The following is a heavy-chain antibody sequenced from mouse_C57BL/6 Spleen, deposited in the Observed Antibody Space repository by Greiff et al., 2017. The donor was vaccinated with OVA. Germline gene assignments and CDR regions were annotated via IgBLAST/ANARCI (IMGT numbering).Heavy chain of an antibody. CDR1: GYTFTSYW. V-gene: IGHV1-55*01. J-gene: IGHJ3*01. CDR3: ARPDGYYEGFAY. D-gene: IGHD2-3*01. CDR2: IYPGSGST. Sequence: QVQLQQPGAELVKPGASVKMSCKASGYTFTSYWITWVKQRPGQGLAWIGDIYPGSGSTNYNEKFKSKATLTVDTSSSTAYMQLSSLTSEDSAVYYCARPDGYYEGFAYWGQGTLVTVSA.